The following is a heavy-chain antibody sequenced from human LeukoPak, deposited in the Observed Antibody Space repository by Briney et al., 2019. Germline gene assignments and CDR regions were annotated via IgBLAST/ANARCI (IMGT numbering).Heavy chain of an antibody. D-gene: IGHD6-19*01. CDR1: GFTFSTYG. V-gene: IGHV3-7*01. CDR2: IKEDGSEK. CDR3: ARDSGRFRLDY. J-gene: IGHJ4*02. Sequence: PGRSLRLSCVASGFTFSTYGIHWVRQAPGKGLEWVASIKEDGSEKYYVDSVKGRFTVSRDNARSSLYLQMNSLRVEDTAVYYCARDSGRFRLDYWGLGVLVTVSS.